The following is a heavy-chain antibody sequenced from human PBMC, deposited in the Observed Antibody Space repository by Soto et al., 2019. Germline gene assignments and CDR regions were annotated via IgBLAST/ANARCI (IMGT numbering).Heavy chain of an antibody. J-gene: IGHJ4*02. CDR1: IGSIRSGGYY. CDR2: IYFTGST. CDR3: ARGNYYYDSSGYYRGGVFDY. V-gene: IGHV4-31*03. Sequence: TLSPTCTVPIGSIRSGGYYWSWIPQHPGKGLEWIGYIYFTGSTYYNPSLKSRLTISLDTSENQFSLKLSSVTAAATAVYYCARGNYYYDSSGYYRGGVFDYWGQGALVTVSS. D-gene: IGHD3-22*01.